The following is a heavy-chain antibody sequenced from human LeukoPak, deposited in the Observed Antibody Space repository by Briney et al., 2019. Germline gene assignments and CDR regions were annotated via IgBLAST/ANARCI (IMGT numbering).Heavy chain of an antibody. V-gene: IGHV3-23*01. CDR1: GFTFSSYA. CDR3: AKVERHQKWELLGAFDY. CDR2: ISGSGGST. Sequence: GGSLRLSCAASGFTFSSYAMSWVRQAPGKGLEWVSAISGSGGSTYYADSVKGRFTISRDNSKNTLYLQMNGLRAEDTAVYYCAKVERHQKWELLGAFDYWGQGTLVTVSS. J-gene: IGHJ4*02. D-gene: IGHD1-26*01.